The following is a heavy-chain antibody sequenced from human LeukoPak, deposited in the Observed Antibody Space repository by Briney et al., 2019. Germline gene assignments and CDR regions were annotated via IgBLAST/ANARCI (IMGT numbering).Heavy chain of an antibody. CDR2: INPNSGGT. D-gene: IGHD3-22*01. J-gene: IGHJ6*02. CDR1: GYTFTGYY. V-gene: IGHV1-2*02. Sequence: ASVKVSCKASGYTFTGYYMHWVRQAPGQGLEWMGWINPNSGGTNYAQKFQGRVTMTRDTSISTAYMELSRLRSDDTAVYYCARDSSGYYLTLGYCYGMDVWGQGTTVTVSS. CDR3: ARDSSGYYLTLGYCYGMDV.